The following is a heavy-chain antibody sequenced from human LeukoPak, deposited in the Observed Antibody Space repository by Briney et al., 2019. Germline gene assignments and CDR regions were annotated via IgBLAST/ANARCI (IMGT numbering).Heavy chain of an antibody. CDR1: GGSISSYY. V-gene: IGHV4-59*08. Sequence: SETLSLTCTVSGGSISSYYWSWIRQPPRKGLEWIGYIYYSGSTNYNPSLESRVTISVDTSKNQFSLKLSSVTAADTAVYYCARQSIGDWYFDLWGRGTLVTVSS. J-gene: IGHJ2*01. CDR3: ARQSIGDWYFDL. D-gene: IGHD6-6*01. CDR2: IYYSGST.